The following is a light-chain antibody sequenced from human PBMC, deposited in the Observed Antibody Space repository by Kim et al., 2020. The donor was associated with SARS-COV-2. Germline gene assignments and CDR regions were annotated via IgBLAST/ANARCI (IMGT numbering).Light chain of an antibody. J-gene: IGKJ3*01. V-gene: IGKV3-11*01. CDR2: DAS. CDR1: QSVSSY. CDR3: QQRFT. Sequence: ATLSLSPGERATLSCRASQSVSSYLAWYQQKPGQAPRLLIYDASNRSTGIPARFSGSGSGTDFTLTIISLEPEDFAVYYCQQRFTFGPGTKVDIK.